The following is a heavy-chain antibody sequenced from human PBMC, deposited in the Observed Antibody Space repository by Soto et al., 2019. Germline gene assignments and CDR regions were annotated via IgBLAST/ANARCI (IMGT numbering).Heavy chain of an antibody. V-gene: IGHV3-74*01. CDR2: INSDGSST. Sequence: GGSLRLSCAASGFTFSSYWMHWVRQAPGKGLVWVSRINSDGSSTSYADSVKGRFTISRDNAKNTLYLQMNSLRAEDTAVYYCARVDPAGRGIAADGFDPWGPATLVTVSS. CDR3: ARVDPAGRGIAADGFDP. CDR1: GFTFSSYW. J-gene: IGHJ5*02. D-gene: IGHD6-13*01.